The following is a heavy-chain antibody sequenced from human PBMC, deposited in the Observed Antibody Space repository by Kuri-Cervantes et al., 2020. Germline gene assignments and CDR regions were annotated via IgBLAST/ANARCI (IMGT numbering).Heavy chain of an antibody. V-gene: IGHV3-30-3*01. CDR1: EFTFSSYA. Sequence: GGSLRLSCAASEFTFSSYAMHWVRQAPGKGLEWVAVISYDGSNTYYADSVKGRFTISRDNSKTTLYLQMNSLRAEDTAVYYCARAYYPWDSSSWYGVVGYFDYWGQGTLVTVSS. CDR2: ISYDGSNT. CDR3: ARAYYPWDSSSWYGVVGYFDY. D-gene: IGHD6-13*01. J-gene: IGHJ4*02.